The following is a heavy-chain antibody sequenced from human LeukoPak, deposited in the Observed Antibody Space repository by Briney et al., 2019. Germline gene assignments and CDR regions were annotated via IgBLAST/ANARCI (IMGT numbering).Heavy chain of an antibody. CDR1: GYSISSGYY. CDR3: ARVAAGIGFFQH. D-gene: IGHD6-13*01. Sequence: TSETLSLTCIVSGYSISSGYYWGWIRQPPGKGLEWIGNIHHSGSTYYNPSLKSRVTISVDTSKNQLSLKLSSATAADTAVYYCARVAAGIGFFQHWGQGTLVTVSS. V-gene: IGHV4-38-2*02. CDR2: IHHSGST. J-gene: IGHJ1*01.